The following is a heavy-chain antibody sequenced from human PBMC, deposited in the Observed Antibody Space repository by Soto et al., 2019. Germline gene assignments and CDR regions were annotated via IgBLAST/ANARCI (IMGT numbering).Heavy chain of an antibody. D-gene: IGHD6-13*01. CDR2: INWNSGSI. V-gene: IGHV3-9*02. CDR1: GFTSDYYA. CDR3: VKDESINWYSGHFRH. Sequence: GGSRRRSCAASGFTSDYYAMHWVGQVPGKGLEWVSGINWNSGSIGYGDSVKGRFAISRDNAKNSLHLQMNSLSAEDTAFYYCVKDESINWYSGHFRHWGQGTLVTVSS. J-gene: IGHJ1*01.